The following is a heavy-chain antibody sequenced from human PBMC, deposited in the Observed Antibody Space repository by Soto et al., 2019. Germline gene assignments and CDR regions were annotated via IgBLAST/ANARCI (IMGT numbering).Heavy chain of an antibody. CDR1: GFTFSSYG. J-gene: IGHJ4*02. D-gene: IGHD3-9*01. CDR3: ARDSSDDILTGLPHY. Sequence: PGGSLRLSCAASGFTFSSYGMHWVRQAPGKGLEWVAVIWYDGSNKYYADSVKGRFTISRDNSKNTLYLQMNSLRAEDTAVYYCARDSSDDILTGLPHYWGQGTLVTVSS. V-gene: IGHV3-33*01. CDR2: IWYDGSNK.